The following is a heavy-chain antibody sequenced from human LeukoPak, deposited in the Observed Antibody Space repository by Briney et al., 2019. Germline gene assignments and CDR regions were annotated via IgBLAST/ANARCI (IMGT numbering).Heavy chain of an antibody. CDR2: ISFDGSDK. V-gene: IGHV3-30-3*01. CDR1: GFTFSSYA. D-gene: IGHD2-2*01. CDR3: ARDGIVVVPAAPDY. J-gene: IGHJ4*02. Sequence: PGGSLRLSCEASGFTFSSYAMHWVRQAPGKGLEWVAVISFDGSDKYYADSVKGRFTISRDNSKNTLYLQMNSLRAEDTAVYYCARDGIVVVPAAPDYWGQGTLVTVSS.